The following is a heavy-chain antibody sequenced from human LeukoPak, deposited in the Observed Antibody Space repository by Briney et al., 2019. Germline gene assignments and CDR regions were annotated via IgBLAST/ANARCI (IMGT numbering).Heavy chain of an antibody. Sequence: SETLSLTCTVSGGSISSGDYYWTWIRQSAEKGLEWIGRIYASGSTKYNPSLKSRVTISIDTSKNQFSLKVSSLTAADTAVYYCARLNGSSSFDIWGQGTMVTVSS. V-gene: IGHV4-61*02. CDR1: GGSISSGDYY. CDR3: ARLNGSSSFDI. CDR2: IYASGST. J-gene: IGHJ3*02. D-gene: IGHD1-26*01.